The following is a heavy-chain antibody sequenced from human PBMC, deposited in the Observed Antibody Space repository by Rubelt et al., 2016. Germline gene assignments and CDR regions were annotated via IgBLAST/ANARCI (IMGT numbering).Heavy chain of an antibody. CDR2: TSGSGGST. D-gene: IGHD3-16*01. CDR1: EFTFSNSA. CDR3: GGDRERSEGPTTYHVGGY. J-gene: IGHJ4*02. V-gene: IGHV3-23*01. Sequence: EVQLLESGGGLVQPGGSLRLSCAASEFTFSNSAMSWVRQAPGKGLEWVSATSGSGGSTYYAASVKDRFTISRDNLKNTLYMQMKRLGAEDTDLYYCGGDRERSEGPTTYHVGGYWGQGTLGTVSA.